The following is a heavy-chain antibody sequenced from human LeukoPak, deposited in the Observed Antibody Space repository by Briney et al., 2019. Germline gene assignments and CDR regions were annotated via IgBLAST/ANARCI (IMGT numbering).Heavy chain of an antibody. D-gene: IGHD6-6*01. CDR1: GFTFSSYG. J-gene: IGHJ4*02. V-gene: IGHV3-30*02. CDR3: AKGEYSFSPLDY. CDR2: IRYDGSNT. Sequence: GGSLRLSCAASGFTFSSYGIHWVRQAPGKGLEWVTFIRYDGSNTYYADSVKGRFTISRDNSKNTLFLRMSSLRAEDTAVYYCAKGEYSFSPLDYWGQGTLVTVSS.